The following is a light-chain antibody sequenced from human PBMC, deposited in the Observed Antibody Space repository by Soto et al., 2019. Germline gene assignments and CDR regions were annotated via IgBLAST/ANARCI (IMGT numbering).Light chain of an antibody. Sequence: ERVMSQSPDTLSLSPGERATVSCRSSQSVTSNLAWYQQKPGQAPRLLIFGASTMATGIPDRFSGTGSGTEFTLTISCLQSEDFAVYCCQQYGSSFWTFCQGANVDIK. CDR1: QSVTSN. V-gene: IGKV3D-15*01. J-gene: IGKJ1*01. CDR3: QQYGSSFWT. CDR2: GAS.